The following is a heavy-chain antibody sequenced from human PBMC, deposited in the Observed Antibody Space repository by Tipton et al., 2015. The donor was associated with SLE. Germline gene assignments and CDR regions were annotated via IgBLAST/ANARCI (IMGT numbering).Heavy chain of an antibody. CDR2: ISSSSSYI. Sequence: SLRPSCAASGFTFSIYSMNWVRQAPGKGLEWVSSISSSSSYIYYADSVKGRFTISRDNAKNSLYLQMNSLRAEDTAVYYCARDSLVGADSYYYYYMDVWGKGTTVTVSS. V-gene: IGHV3-21*01. CDR1: GFTFSIYS. CDR3: ARDSLVGADSYYYYYMDV. D-gene: IGHD1-26*01. J-gene: IGHJ6*03.